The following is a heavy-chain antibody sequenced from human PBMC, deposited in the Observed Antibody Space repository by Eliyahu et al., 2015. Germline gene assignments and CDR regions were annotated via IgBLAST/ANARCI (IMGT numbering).Heavy chain of an antibody. CDR2: MYYTGSA. J-gene: IGHJ4*02. CDR1: GGSVSPYY. CDR3: VRGLMVPSY. Sequence: QVQLQESGPGRVKPAETLSLTCXVSGGSVSPYYXXWXRQXPGKGLEWXGYMYYTGSANYNPSLESRVTISVDTSKNQLTLRLTSVTAADTAVYYCVRGLMVPSYWGQGTVVTVSS. D-gene: IGHD2-8*01. V-gene: IGHV4-59*02.